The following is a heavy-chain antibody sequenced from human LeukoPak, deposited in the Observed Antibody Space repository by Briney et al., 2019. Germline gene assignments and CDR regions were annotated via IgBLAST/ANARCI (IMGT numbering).Heavy chain of an antibody. CDR3: ARNIFGVVTPLYFDY. J-gene: IGHJ4*02. D-gene: IGHD3-3*01. CDR2: INHSGST. Sequence: PSETLSLTCAVYGGSFSGYYWSWIRQRPGKGLEWIGEINHSGSTNYNPSLKSRVTISVDTSKNQFSLKLNSVTAADTAVYYCARNIFGVVTPLYFDYWGQGTLVTVSS. V-gene: IGHV4-34*01. CDR1: GGSFSGYY.